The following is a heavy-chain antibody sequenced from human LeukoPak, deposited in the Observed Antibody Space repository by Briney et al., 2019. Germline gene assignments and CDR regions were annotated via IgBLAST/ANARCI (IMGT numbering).Heavy chain of an antibody. J-gene: IGHJ5*02. D-gene: IGHD3-10*01. CDR3: ARDPHLQDYYGSGISS. V-gene: IGHV4-4*02. CDR2: IYHSGST. Sequence: SETLSLTCAVSGGSISSSNWWSWVRQPPGKGLEWIGEIYHSGSTNYNPSLKSRVTISVDKSKNQFSLKLSSVTAADTAVYYCARDPHLQDYYGSGISSWGQGTLVTVSS. CDR1: GGSISSSNW.